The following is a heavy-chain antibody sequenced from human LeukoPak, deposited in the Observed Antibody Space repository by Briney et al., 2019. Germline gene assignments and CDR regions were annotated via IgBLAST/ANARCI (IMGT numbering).Heavy chain of an antibody. CDR2: ISYDGSNK. CDR1: GFTFSSYG. D-gene: IGHD5-12*01. Sequence: GRSLRLSCAASGFTFSSYGMHWVRQAPGKGLEWVAVISYDGSNKYYADSVKGRFTISRDNSKNTLYLQMNSLRAEDTAVYYCAKDLERSGYDLDYWGQGTLVTVSS. J-gene: IGHJ4*02. V-gene: IGHV3-30*18. CDR3: AKDLERSGYDLDY.